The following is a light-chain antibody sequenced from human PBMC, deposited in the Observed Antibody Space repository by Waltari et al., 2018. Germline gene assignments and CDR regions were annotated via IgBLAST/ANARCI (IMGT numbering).Light chain of an antibody. J-gene: IGLJ2*01. CDR3: AAWDDSLGVWT. Sequence: QSVLTQPPSASGTPGQRVPISCSGSSSNIGNNYVYWHQQPPGTAPKLLISANDQRPSGVPDRFSGSKSGTSASLAISGLRSEDEADYYCAAWDDSLGVWTFGGGTKLTVL. CDR1: SSNIGNNY. CDR2: AND. V-gene: IGLV1-47*01.